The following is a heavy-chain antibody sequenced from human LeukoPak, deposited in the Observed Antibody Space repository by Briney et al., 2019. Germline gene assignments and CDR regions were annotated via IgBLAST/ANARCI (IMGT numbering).Heavy chain of an antibody. CDR2: IYYTGTT. CDR1: GDSISHSY. CDR3: ARGAVGSVASYMDV. D-gene: IGHD5-12*01. Sequence: SETLSLTCTVSGDSISHSYCSWLRQPPGKGLEWIGYIYYTGTTNYNPSLKSRVTISLDTSKNQFTLKLSSVTAADTALYYCARGAVGSVASYMDVWGKGTTVTVSS. J-gene: IGHJ6*03. V-gene: IGHV4-59*01.